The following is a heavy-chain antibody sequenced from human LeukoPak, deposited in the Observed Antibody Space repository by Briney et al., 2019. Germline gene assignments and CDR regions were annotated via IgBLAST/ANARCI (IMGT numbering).Heavy chain of an antibody. V-gene: IGHV4-39*01. J-gene: IGHJ4*02. D-gene: IGHD3-16*02. CDR1: GGSISSSSYY. Sequence: SETLSLACTVSGGSISSSSYYWGWIRQPPGKGLEWIGSIYYSGSTYYNPSLKSRVTISVDTSKNQFSLKLSSVTAADTAVYYCASSGDYVWGSYRYYWGQGTLVTVSS. CDR2: IYYSGST. CDR3: ASSGDYVWGSYRYY.